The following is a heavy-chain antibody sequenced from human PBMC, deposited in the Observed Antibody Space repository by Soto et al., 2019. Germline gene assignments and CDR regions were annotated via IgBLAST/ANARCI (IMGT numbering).Heavy chain of an antibody. CDR1: GFSMNTPGVG. CDR2: IHWNDYK. V-gene: IGHV2-5*01. J-gene: IGHJ4*02. Sequence: QITLKESGPTLVKPTQTLTLTCTFSGFSMNTPGVGVGWNRQPPGKALECLAVIHWNDYKRYSPSLKNRLSINKDTSKNQVVLTMADMDPVDSATYFCAHRLRENMILPILRPFDSWGQGILVTVSS. D-gene: IGHD3-16*01. CDR3: AHRLRENMILPILRPFDS.